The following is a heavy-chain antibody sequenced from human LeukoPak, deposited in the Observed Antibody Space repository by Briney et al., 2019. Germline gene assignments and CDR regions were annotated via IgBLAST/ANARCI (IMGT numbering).Heavy chain of an antibody. D-gene: IGHD6-13*01. V-gene: IGHV3-7*04. CDR2: IKQDGSEK. Sequence: GGSLILSCAASGITFRLYWMSLVRQAPGKGLEWVANIKQDGSEKYYVDSVKGRFTISRDNAKNSLYLQMNSLRGEDTAVYYCAKEQMSSSWSPVDSWGQGTLVTVSS. J-gene: IGHJ4*02. CDR3: AKEQMSSSWSPVDS. CDR1: GITFRLYW.